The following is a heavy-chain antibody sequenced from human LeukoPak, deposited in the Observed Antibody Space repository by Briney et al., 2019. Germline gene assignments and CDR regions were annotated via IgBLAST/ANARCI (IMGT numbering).Heavy chain of an antibody. Sequence: AGGSLRLSCAASGFTFSSYSMNWVRQAPGKGLEWVSFISSSSSYIYYADSVKGRFTISRDNAKNSLYLQMNSLRAEDTAVYYCARDLGTGDYYYYGMDVWGQGTTVTVSS. V-gene: IGHV3-21*01. CDR1: GFTFSSYS. CDR3: ARDLGTGDYYYYGMDV. D-gene: IGHD1-1*01. CDR2: ISSSSSYI. J-gene: IGHJ6*02.